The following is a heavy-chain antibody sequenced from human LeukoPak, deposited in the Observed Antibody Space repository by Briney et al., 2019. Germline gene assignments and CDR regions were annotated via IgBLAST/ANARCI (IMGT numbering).Heavy chain of an antibody. CDR3: AREGRVWWFDP. CDR2: IYTSGST. D-gene: IGHD2-21*01. CDR1: GGSISSYY. J-gene: IGHJ5*02. V-gene: IGHV4-4*07. Sequence: SEALSLTCTVSGGSISSYYWSWIRQPAGKGLEWIGRIYTSGSTNYNPSLKSRVTMSVDTSKNQFSLKLSSVTAADTAVYYYAREGRVWWFDPWGQGTLVTVSS.